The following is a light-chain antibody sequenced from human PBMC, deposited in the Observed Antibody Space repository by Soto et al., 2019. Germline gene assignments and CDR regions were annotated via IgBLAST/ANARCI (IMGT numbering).Light chain of an antibody. Sequence: DIHLTHSPSSLSACFGYRFTISWRSTQGIGTYLTWYQQKPGRAPNLLIYDASTLQTGAPSRFSGRASATDFTLTISSLQPEDVGTYFCQQTYSTPPWTFGQGTKVDIK. CDR1: QGIGTY. CDR2: DAS. V-gene: IGKV1-39*01. J-gene: IGKJ1*01. CDR3: QQTYSTPPWT.